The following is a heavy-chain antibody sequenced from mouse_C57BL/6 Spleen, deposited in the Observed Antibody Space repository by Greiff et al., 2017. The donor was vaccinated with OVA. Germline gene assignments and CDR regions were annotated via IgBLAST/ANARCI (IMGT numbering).Heavy chain of an antibody. Sequence: EVKLVESGGGLVQPGGSLKLSCAASGFTFSDYYMYWVRQTPEKRLEWVAYISNGGGSTYYPDTVKGRFTISRDNAKNTLYLQMSRLKSEDTAMYYCARPGGGILSGFAYWGQGTLVTVSA. D-gene: IGHD2-3*01. V-gene: IGHV5-12*01. J-gene: IGHJ3*01. CDR3: ARPGGGILSGFAY. CDR2: ISNGGGST. CDR1: GFTFSDYY.